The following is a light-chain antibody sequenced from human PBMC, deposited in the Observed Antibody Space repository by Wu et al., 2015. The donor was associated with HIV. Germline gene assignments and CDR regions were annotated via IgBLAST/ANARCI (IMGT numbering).Light chain of an antibody. CDR1: HSVSSN. CDR3: QQYNNWPRT. Sequence: EIVMTQSPATLSVSPGERATLSCRASHSVSSNLAWYQQKPGQAPRLLMYGASTRATGIPARFSGSGSGTEFTLTISSMQSEDFAVYYCQQYNNWPRTFGPRDQG. J-gene: IGKJ1*01. V-gene: IGKV3-15*01. CDR2: GAS.